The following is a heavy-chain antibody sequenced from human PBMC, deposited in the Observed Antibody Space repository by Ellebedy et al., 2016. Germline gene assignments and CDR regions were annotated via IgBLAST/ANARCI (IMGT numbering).Heavy chain of an antibody. D-gene: IGHD6-13*01. V-gene: IGHV3-11*06. CDR3: ARVAASAQDAFDV. CDR1: GFTFGDYY. Sequence: GGSLRLSCAASGFTFGDYYVSWIRQAPGKGLEWVSFISSSSSYTDYADSVWGRFTVSRDNAKNSLYLQMNSLRPKDTAVYYCARVAASAQDAFDVWGQGTVVTVSS. CDR2: ISSSSSYT. J-gene: IGHJ3*01.